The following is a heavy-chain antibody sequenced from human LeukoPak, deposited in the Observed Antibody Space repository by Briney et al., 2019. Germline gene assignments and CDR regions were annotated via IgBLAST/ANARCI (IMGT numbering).Heavy chain of an antibody. D-gene: IGHD6-6*01. Sequence: GGSLRLSCAASGFTFSTYAMSWVRQTPEKGLEWVSTISGSGGGTYYADSVKGRFTISRDDSRNTLYLQMKSLRAEDTAIYYCAKDKGRISIAAPKDAFDIWGQGTMVTVSS. CDR1: GFTFSTYA. V-gene: IGHV3-23*01. CDR3: AKDKGRISIAAPKDAFDI. CDR2: ISGSGGGT. J-gene: IGHJ3*02.